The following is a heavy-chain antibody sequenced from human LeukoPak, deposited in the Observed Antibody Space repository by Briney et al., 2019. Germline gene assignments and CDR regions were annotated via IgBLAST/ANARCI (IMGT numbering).Heavy chain of an antibody. V-gene: IGHV3-21*01. J-gene: IGHJ3*02. D-gene: IGHD6-13*01. CDR3: ARDRVYSSTWFDAFDI. Sequence: PGGSLRLSCAASGFTVSSNYMSWVRQAPGKGLEWVSSISNSGSYIYNADSVKGRLTISRDNAKNSLYLQMNSLRAEDTAVYYCARDRVYSSTWFDAFDIWGQGTMVTVSS. CDR1: GFTVSSNY. CDR2: ISNSGSYI.